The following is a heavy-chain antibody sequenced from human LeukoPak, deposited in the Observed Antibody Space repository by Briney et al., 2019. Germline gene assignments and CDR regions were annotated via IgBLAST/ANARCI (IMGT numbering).Heavy chain of an antibody. V-gene: IGHV4-34*10. CDR2: ISHSGST. Sequence: SETLSLTCAVYGASFSGYYWSWIRQPPGKGLEWIGEISHSGSTYYNPSLKSRVTMSVDSSKNHFPLKLSSVTAADTAVYYCASSTRWGDYFDSWGQGTLVTVSS. D-gene: IGHD3-16*01. CDR1: GASFSGYY. J-gene: IGHJ4*02. CDR3: ASSTRWGDYFDS.